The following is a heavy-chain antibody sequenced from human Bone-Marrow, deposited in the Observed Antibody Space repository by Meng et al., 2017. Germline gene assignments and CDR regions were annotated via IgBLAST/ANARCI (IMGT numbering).Heavy chain of an antibody. D-gene: IGHD2-2*01. V-gene: IGHV1-18*01. J-gene: IGHJ5*02. CDR1: GYTFTSYG. Sequence: ASVKVSCKASGYTFTSYGISWVRQAPGQGLEWMGWISAYNGNTNYAQKLQGRVTMTTDTSTSTAYMELRSLRSDDTAVYYCAGLDIVVVPAAMGWGMWVGWFDPWGQGTLVTVSS. CDR2: ISAYNGNT. CDR3: AGLDIVVVPAAMGWGMWVGWFDP.